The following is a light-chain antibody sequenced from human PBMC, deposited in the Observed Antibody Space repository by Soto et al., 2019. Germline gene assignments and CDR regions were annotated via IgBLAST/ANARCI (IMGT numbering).Light chain of an antibody. CDR3: QPRHMWQIT. Sequence: EVVLTQSPVTLSLSPWERATLSCRASQSFRGLLAWYQQKPGQAPRLLIYDAYNRATGIPPSFSGSGSGTALTLTISSLEPEDSAVNYCQPRHMWQITFGRGTRLEIK. CDR1: QSFRGL. CDR2: DAY. V-gene: IGKV3-11*01. J-gene: IGKJ5*01.